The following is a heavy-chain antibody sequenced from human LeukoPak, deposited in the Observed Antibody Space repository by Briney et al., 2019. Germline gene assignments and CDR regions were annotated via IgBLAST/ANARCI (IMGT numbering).Heavy chain of an antibody. Sequence: PSETLSLTCAVYGGSFSGYYWSWIRQPPGKGLEWIREINHSGSTNYNPSLKSRVTISVDTSKNQFSLKLSSVTAADTAVYYCARGRIRVARGRPSASYGGVWFDPWGQGTLVTVSS. J-gene: IGHJ5*02. V-gene: IGHV4-34*01. CDR2: INHSGST. CDR3: ARGRIRVARGRPSASYGGVWFDP. D-gene: IGHD1-26*01. CDR1: GGSFSGYY.